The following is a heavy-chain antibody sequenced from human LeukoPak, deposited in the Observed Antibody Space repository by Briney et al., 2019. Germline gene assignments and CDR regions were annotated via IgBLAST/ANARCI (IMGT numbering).Heavy chain of an antibody. Sequence: GSSVKVSCKASGGTFSSYANSWVRQAPGQGLEWMGGIIPIFGTANYAQKFQGRVTITADESTSTAYMELSSLRSEDTAVYYCAREASSSWHYYYYYGMDVWGQGTTVTVSS. CDR2: IIPIFGTA. V-gene: IGHV1-69*01. J-gene: IGHJ6*02. D-gene: IGHD6-13*01. CDR3: AREASSSWHYYYYYGMDV. CDR1: GGTFSSYA.